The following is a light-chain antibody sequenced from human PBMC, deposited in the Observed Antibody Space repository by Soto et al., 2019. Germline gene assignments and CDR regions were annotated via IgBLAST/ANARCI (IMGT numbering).Light chain of an antibody. CDR2: NNN. CDR3: AAWDDSLNGVL. V-gene: IGLV1-44*01. CDR1: SSNIGSNP. J-gene: IGLJ2*01. Sequence: QSVLTQPPSASGTPGQRVTISCSGSSSNIGSNPVHWYQQVPGTAPKLLIHNNNQRLSGVPARFSGSKSGTSASLAISGLQSEDEADYYCAAWDDSLNGVLFGGGTKVTVL.